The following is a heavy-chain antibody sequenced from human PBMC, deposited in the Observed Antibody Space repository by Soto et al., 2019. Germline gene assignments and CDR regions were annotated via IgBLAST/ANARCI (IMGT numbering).Heavy chain of an antibody. CDR2: INAGVDGT. CDR3: AREVQGVTSFDY. Sequence: QVQLVQSGPEMMQPGASVKVSCKASGYASLSYGMHWVRQVPGQVYEWLGWINAGVDGTMYSERFQGRVRITRDTSANTVYMELNALTSEDTAVYYCAREVQGVTSFDYWGQGTLVLVSS. V-gene: IGHV1-3*01. D-gene: IGHD3-10*01. J-gene: IGHJ4*02. CDR1: GYASLSYG.